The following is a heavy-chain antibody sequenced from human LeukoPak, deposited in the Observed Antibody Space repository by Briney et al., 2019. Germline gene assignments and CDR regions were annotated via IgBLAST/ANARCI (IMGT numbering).Heavy chain of an antibody. D-gene: IGHD6-13*01. CDR2: IRYDGNVK. Sequence: GGSLRLSCAASGFSFSSYGIHWVRQAPGKGLEWVAFIRYDGNVKHYADSVKGRFPISRDNSKNALYLQMNNLRSEDTAVYYCVKGGSSSWSYFGFWGQGTLVTVSS. V-gene: IGHV3-30*02. CDR3: VKGGSSSWSYFGF. J-gene: IGHJ4*02. CDR1: GFSFSSYG.